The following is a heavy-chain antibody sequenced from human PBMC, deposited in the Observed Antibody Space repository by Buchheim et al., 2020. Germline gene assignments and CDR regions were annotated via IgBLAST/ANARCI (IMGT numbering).Heavy chain of an antibody. J-gene: IGHJ2*01. Sequence: QLQLQESGSGLVKPSQTLSLTCAVSGGSISSGGYSWSWIRQPPGKGLEWIGYIYHSGRTYYNPSLKSRVTISVDRSKNQFSLKLSSVTAADTAVYYCARGSSYYYDSSGYYEDWYFDLWGRGTL. V-gene: IGHV4-30-2*01. CDR1: GGSISSGGYS. CDR3: ARGSSYYYDSSGYYEDWYFDL. D-gene: IGHD3-22*01. CDR2: IYHSGRT.